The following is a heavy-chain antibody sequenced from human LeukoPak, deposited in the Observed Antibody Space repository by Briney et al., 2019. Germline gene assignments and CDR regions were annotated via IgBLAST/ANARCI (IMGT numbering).Heavy chain of an antibody. J-gene: IGHJ3*02. CDR3: ARARYVRGWGVGTSVFGAFDI. CDR2: IYYSGST. CDR1: GGSISSSSYY. Sequence: SETLSLTCTVSGGSISSSSYYWGWIRQPPGKGLEWIGSIYYSGSTYYNPSLKSRVTISVDTSKNQFSLKLSSVTAADTAVYYCARARYVRGWGVGTSVFGAFDIWGQGTMVTVSS. V-gene: IGHV4-39*07. D-gene: IGHD3-16*01.